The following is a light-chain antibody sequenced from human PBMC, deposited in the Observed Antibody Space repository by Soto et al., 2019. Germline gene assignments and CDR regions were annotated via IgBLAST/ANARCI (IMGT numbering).Light chain of an antibody. CDR3: QQSYSTPQT. Sequence: DIQMTQSPSSLSASVGDRVTITCRASQSISIYLNWYQQKPGQAHKXLIYAATSLQSGVPSRFSGSGSGTDGTLTISSLQPEDFAKYYCQQSYSTPQTFGQGTKVDIK. CDR1: QSISIY. V-gene: IGKV1-39*01. J-gene: IGKJ1*01. CDR2: AAT.